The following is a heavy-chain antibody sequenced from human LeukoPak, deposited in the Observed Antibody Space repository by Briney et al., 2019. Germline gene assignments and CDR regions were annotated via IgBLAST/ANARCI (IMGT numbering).Heavy chain of an antibody. D-gene: IGHD5-18*01. Sequence: GGSVRLSCEASGFTFGSHAMFWVRQAPGKGLEWAAGIFGCGRSPHYADSAKGRFTISRDNPQNPVYLQINSLRDDDTAVYYCGKTTVGYSSGQKPAWPVDFWGQGTLVTVSS. V-gene: IGHV3-23*01. J-gene: IGHJ4*02. CDR1: GFTFGSHA. CDR3: GKTTVGYSSGQKPAWPVDF. CDR2: IFGCGRSP.